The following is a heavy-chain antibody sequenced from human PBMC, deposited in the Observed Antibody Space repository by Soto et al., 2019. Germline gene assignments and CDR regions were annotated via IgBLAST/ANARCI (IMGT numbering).Heavy chain of an antibody. Sequence: GGSLRLSCAASGFTFSSYGMHWVRQAPGKGLEWVAVIWYDGSNKYYADSVKGRFTISRDNSKNTLYLQMNSLRAEDTAVYYCARPRVGELSSYYMDVWGKGTTVTVSS. D-gene: IGHD3-10*01. CDR1: GFTFSSYG. V-gene: IGHV3-33*01. CDR2: IWYDGSNK. J-gene: IGHJ6*03. CDR3: ARPRVGELSSYYMDV.